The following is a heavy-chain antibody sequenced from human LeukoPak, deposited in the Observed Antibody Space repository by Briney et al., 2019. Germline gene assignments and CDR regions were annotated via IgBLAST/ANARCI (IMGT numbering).Heavy chain of an antibody. D-gene: IGHD6-6*01. Sequence: SETLSLTCSVSGGSISSYYWSWIRQPPGKGLEWIGSVYYSGYTYFNPSLKSRVTISVDTSKNQFSLKLSSVTAADTAVYYCARQSVAASENYFDYWGQGTLVTVSS. CDR3: ARQSVAASENYFDY. J-gene: IGHJ4*02. V-gene: IGHV4-39*01. CDR1: GGSISSYY. CDR2: VYYSGYT.